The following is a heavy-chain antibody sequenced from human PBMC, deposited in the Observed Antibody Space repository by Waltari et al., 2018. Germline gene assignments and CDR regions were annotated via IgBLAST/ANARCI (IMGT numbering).Heavy chain of an antibody. Sequence: QVQLQESGPGLVKPSETLSLTCAVSGDSINNYSWNWIRQPPGKELEWIGYIAYNGRTNYNPSLKSRVTISVDTSKTQFSLKLTSVTSADTAIYYCGRSYDFWSGYPLDYWGPGRLVTVSS. V-gene: IGHV4-59*01. J-gene: IGHJ4*02. CDR2: IAYNGRT. CDR1: GDSINNYS. CDR3: GRSYDFWSGYPLDY. D-gene: IGHD3-3*01.